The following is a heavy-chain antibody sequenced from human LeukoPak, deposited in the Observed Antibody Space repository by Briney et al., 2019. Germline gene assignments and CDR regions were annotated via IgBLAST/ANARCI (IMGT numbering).Heavy chain of an antibody. J-gene: IGHJ6*03. CDR3: ARSPLFGGVVVYYYYMDV. CDR1: GYTFTGRY. CDR2: IIPIFGTA. D-gene: IGHD3-22*01. Sequence: GASVKVSCKASGYTFTGRYMHWVRQAPGQGLEWMGRIIPIFGTANYAQKFQGRVTITTDESTSTAYMELSSLRSEDTAVYYCARSPLFGGVVVYYYYMDVWGKGTTVTVSS. V-gene: IGHV1-69*05.